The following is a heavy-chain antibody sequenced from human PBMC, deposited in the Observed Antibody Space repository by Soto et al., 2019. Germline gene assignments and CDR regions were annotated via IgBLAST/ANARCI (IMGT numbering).Heavy chain of an antibody. CDR2: INHSGST. Sequence: SETLSLTCAVYGGSFSGYYWSWIRQPPGKGLEWIGEINHSGSTNYNPSLKSRVTISVDTSKNQFSLKLSSVTAADTAVYYCARGPSAVRGVMGGDYYYYMDVWGKGTTVTVSS. V-gene: IGHV4-34*01. CDR1: GGSFSGYY. D-gene: IGHD3-10*01. CDR3: ARGPSAVRGVMGGDYYYYMDV. J-gene: IGHJ6*03.